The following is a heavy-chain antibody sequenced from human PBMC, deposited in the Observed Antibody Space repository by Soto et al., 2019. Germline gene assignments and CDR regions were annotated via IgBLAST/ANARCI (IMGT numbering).Heavy chain of an antibody. J-gene: IGHJ3*02. CDR1: GFSLSNARMG. V-gene: IGHV2-26*01. Sequence: GSGPTLVNPTETLTLTCTVSGFSLSNARMGVSWIRQPPGKALEWLAHIFSNDEKSYSTSLKSRLTISKDTSKSQVVLTMTNMDPVDTATYYCARTPGEEYYYDSSGDAFDIWGQGTMVTVSS. CDR2: IFSNDEK. CDR3: ARTPGEEYYYDSSGDAFDI. D-gene: IGHD3-22*01.